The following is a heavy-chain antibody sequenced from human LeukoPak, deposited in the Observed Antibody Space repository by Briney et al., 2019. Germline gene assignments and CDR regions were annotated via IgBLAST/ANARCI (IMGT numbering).Heavy chain of an antibody. CDR2: ISWNSGSI. V-gene: IGHV3-9*01. J-gene: IGHJ5*02. Sequence: GGSLRLSCAASGFTFDDYAMHWVRQAPGKGLEWVSGISWNSGSIGYADSVKGRFTISRDNAKNSLYLQMNSLRAEDTALYYCAKDKFKYGDYVGWFDPWGQGTLVTVSS. CDR3: AKDKFKYGDYVGWFDP. D-gene: IGHD4-17*01. CDR1: GFTFDDYA.